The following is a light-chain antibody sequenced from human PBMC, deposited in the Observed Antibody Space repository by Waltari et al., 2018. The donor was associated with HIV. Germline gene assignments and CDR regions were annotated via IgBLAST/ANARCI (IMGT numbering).Light chain of an antibody. Sequence: DIQLTQSTSFLSASVRDRVTITCRASQDISSHLAWYQQKPGKAPKLLIYSASTLESGVPSRFSGTRFGTEFTLTISSLQPEDFATYYCQQLDPYPITFGQGTRLEIK. V-gene: IGKV1-9*01. CDR1: QDISSH. CDR2: SAS. CDR3: QQLDPYPIT. J-gene: IGKJ5*01.